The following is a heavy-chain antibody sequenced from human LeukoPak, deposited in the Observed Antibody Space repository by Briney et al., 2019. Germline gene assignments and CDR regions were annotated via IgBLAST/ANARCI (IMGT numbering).Heavy chain of an antibody. D-gene: IGHD6-19*01. J-gene: IGHJ4*02. CDR2: ITYDGSNK. CDR1: GFTFSSYG. V-gene: IGHV3-30*02. Sequence: GGSLRLSCAASGFTFSSYGMHWVRQAPGKGLEWVAFITYDGSNKYYAESVKGRFTISRDDSKNTPYVQMNSLRGEDTAVYHCARDLTYSGWYYFDCWGQGTLVTVSS. CDR3: ARDLTYSGWYYFDC.